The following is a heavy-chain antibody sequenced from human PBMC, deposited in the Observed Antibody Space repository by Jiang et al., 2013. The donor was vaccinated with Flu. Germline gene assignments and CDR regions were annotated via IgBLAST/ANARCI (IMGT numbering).Heavy chain of an antibody. J-gene: IGHJ4*02. D-gene: IGHD2-15*01. V-gene: IGHV3-48*03. CDR2: ISSSGSTI. CDR3: ARRYCSGGSCYPMTFDY. Sequence: LVQPGGSLRLSCAASGFTFSSYEMNWVRQAPGKGLEWVSYISSSGSTIYYADSVKGRFTISRDNAKNSLYLQMNSLRAEDTAVYYCARRYCSGGSCYPMTFDYWGQGTLVT. CDR1: GFTFSSYE.